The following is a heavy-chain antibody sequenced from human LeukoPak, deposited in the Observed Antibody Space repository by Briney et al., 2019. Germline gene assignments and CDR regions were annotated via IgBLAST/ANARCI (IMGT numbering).Heavy chain of an antibody. D-gene: IGHD1-1*01. Sequence: RGSLRLSCAASGFTFSSYAMHWVRQAPGKGLEWVAVISYDGSNKYCADSVKGRFTISRDNSKNTLYLQMNSLRAEDTAVYYCARGLYNWNDGYYFDYWGQGTLVTVSS. V-gene: IGHV3-30*04. CDR3: ARGLYNWNDGYYFDY. J-gene: IGHJ4*02. CDR1: GFTFSSYA. CDR2: ISYDGSNK.